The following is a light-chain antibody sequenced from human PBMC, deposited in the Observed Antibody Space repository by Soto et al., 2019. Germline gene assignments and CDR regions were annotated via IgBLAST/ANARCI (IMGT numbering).Light chain of an antibody. CDR3: QQRTTFPPVT. J-gene: IGKJ5*01. CDR1: QSVTTR. Sequence: EIVLTQSPATLSLSPGEGATLSCRASQSVTTRLAWYQQQPGQAPRLLIYAASTRAPGIPARFSGSRSETDSTLTIGSLETEDCGVDFLQQRTTFPPVTFGQGTRLEI. V-gene: IGKV3-11*01. CDR2: AAS.